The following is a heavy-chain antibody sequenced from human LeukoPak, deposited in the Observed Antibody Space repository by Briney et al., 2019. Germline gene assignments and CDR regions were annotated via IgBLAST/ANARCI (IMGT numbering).Heavy chain of an antibody. CDR2: ISSSGSTI. V-gene: IGHV3-48*04. J-gene: IGHJ4*02. D-gene: IGHD6-13*01. Sequence: GGSLRLSCAASGFTFISHAMSWVRQAPGKGLEWVSYISSSGSTIYYADSVKGRFTISRDNAKNSLYLQMNSLRAEDTAVYYCAREGGVPYSSSWYVGYWGQGTLVTVSS. CDR1: GFTFISHA. CDR3: AREGGVPYSSSWYVGY.